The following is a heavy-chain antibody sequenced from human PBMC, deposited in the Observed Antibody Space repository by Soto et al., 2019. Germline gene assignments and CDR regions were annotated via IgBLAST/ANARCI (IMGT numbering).Heavy chain of an antibody. CDR2: MNPDSGET. J-gene: IGHJ4*02. CDR1: GYTFTSND. V-gene: IGHV1-8*01. Sequence: QVQLVQSGAEVKKPGASVKVSCKASGYTFTSNDIKWVRQASGQGLEWMGWMNPDSGETGYARKFQGRVTMTRNTSISTAYIELSSLGSEDTAVYFCARGQVWEQDYWGQGTLVSVSS. CDR3: ARGQVWEQDY. D-gene: IGHD1-26*01.